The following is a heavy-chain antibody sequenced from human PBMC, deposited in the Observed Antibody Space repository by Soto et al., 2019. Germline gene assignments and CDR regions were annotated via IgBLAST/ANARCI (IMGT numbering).Heavy chain of an antibody. V-gene: IGHV1-69*13. CDR2: IIPIFGTA. CDR1: GGTFSSYA. Sequence: ASVKVSCKASGGTFSSYAISWVRQAPGQGLEWMGGIIPIFGTANYAQKFQGRDTITADESTSTAYMELSSLRSEDTAVYYCARDWVTMARGVIPLPRYYFDYWGQGTLVTVSS. J-gene: IGHJ4*02. D-gene: IGHD3-10*01. CDR3: ARDWVTMARGVIPLPRYYFDY.